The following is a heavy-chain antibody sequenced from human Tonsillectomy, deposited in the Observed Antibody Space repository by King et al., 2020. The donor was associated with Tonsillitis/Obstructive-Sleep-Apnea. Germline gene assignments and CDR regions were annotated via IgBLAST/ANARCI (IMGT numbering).Heavy chain of an antibody. D-gene: IGHD3-3*01. Sequence: QLVQSGGGLVKPGGSLRLSCAASGFTFSDYYMSWIRQATGKGMEWVSYISSSGSTIYYADSVKGRFTISRDNAKNSLYLQMNSLRAEDTAVYYCARDSPPFFGLPNWFDPWGQGTLVTVSS. V-gene: IGHV3-11*01. CDR1: GFTFSDYY. CDR3: ARDSPPFFGLPNWFDP. J-gene: IGHJ5*02. CDR2: ISSSGSTI.